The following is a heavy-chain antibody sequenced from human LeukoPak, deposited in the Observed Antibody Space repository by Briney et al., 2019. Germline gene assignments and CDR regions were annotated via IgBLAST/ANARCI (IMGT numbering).Heavy chain of an antibody. Sequence: PGGSLRLSCAASGFTFSSYWMHWVRQAPGKGLVWVSRIKTDGGSTTYADSVKGRFTISRDNAKNTLYLQMNSLRAEDTAVYYCARDLSYGFDYWGQGTLVTVSS. D-gene: IGHD1-26*01. J-gene: IGHJ4*02. CDR2: IKTDGGST. CDR3: ARDLSYGFDY. V-gene: IGHV3-74*01. CDR1: GFTFSSYW.